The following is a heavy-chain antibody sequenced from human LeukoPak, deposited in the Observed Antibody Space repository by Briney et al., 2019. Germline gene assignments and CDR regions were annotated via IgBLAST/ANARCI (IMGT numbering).Heavy chain of an antibody. D-gene: IGHD4-17*01. CDR2: IYYSGST. V-gene: IGHV4-30-4*08. CDR3: ARRGYGDYDVFDI. CDR1: GGSISSGDYY. Sequence: SETLSLTCTVSGGSISSGDYYWSWIRQPPGKGLEWIGYIYYSGSTYYNPSLKSRVTISVDTSKNQFSLKPSSVTAADTAVYYCARRGYGDYDVFDIWGQGTMVTVSS. J-gene: IGHJ3*02.